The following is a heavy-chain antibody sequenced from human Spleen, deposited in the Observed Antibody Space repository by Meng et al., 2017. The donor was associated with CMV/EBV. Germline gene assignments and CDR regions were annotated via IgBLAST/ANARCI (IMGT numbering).Heavy chain of an antibody. Sequence: ASVKVSCKASGYTFTGYYMHWVRQAPGQGLEWMGWINPNSGDTHYAQRFQGRVTMTRDTSISMFHMEMSGLTYDDTAVYYCAKTAGYGDYGTFDIWGQGTMVTVSS. CDR2: INPNSGDT. CDR1: GYTFTGYY. D-gene: IGHD4-17*01. J-gene: IGHJ3*02. CDR3: AKTAGYGDYGTFDI. V-gene: IGHV1-2*02.